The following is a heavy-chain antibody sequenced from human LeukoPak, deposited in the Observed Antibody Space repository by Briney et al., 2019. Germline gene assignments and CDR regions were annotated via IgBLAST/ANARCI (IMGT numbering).Heavy chain of an antibody. CDR1: GFTFSSYS. CDR2: INQIGSEK. J-gene: IGHJ3*02. Sequence: PGGSLRLSCAASGFTFSSYSMNWVRQAPGKGLEWVANINQIGSEKYYVDSVKGRFTISRDNAKNSLYLQMNSLRAEDTAVYYCARDKEEMIRAPYAFGIWGQGTMVTVSS. D-gene: IGHD3-10*01. CDR3: ARDKEEMIRAPYAFGI. V-gene: IGHV3-7*01.